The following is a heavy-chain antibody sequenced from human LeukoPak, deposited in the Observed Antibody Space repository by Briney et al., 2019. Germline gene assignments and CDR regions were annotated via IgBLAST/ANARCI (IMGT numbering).Heavy chain of an antibody. CDR1: GFTFGDYA. CDR3: ARGVRRRPDAFDI. CDR2: IYSGGST. J-gene: IGHJ3*02. Sequence: GGSLRLSCTASGFTFGDYAMSWFRQAPGKGLEWVSVIYSGGSTYYADSVKGRFTISRDNSKNTLYLQMNSLRAEDTAVYYCARGVRRRPDAFDIWGQGTMVTVSS. D-gene: IGHD6-25*01. V-gene: IGHV3-66*01.